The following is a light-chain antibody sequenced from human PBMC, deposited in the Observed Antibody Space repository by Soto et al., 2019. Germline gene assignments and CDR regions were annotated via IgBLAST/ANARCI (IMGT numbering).Light chain of an antibody. CDR1: QSISSW. CDR3: QQYNTFWT. Sequence: DIPMTQSPSTLSASVGDRVTITCRASQSISSWLAWYQQKPGKAPNLLIYDVSNLESGVPSRFSGSGSWTEFTLTISSLQPDDVATYYCQQYNTFWTFGQGTKVEIK. V-gene: IGKV1-5*01. CDR2: DVS. J-gene: IGKJ1*01.